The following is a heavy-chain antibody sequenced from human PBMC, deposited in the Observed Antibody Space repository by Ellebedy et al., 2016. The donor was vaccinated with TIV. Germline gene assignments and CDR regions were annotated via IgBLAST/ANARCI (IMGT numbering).Heavy chain of an antibody. V-gene: IGHV4-39*01. Sequence: MPGGSLRLSCTVSGGSISSNNSSWGWIRQPPGKGLEWIGNIYDSGSTYYNPSLKSRVTISVDTSKNQFSLNLTSVTAADTAVYYCARTFSPHCSSGVCYMAYYFDYWGQGTLVTVSS. D-gene: IGHD2-8*01. CDR1: GGSISSNNSS. CDR2: IYDSGST. J-gene: IGHJ4*02. CDR3: ARTFSPHCSSGVCYMAYYFDY.